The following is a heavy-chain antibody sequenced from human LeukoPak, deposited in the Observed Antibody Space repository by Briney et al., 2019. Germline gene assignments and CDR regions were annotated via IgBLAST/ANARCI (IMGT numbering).Heavy chain of an antibody. V-gene: IGHV3-23*01. CDR3: AKEGVQAPTDWYFGL. CDR2: ISGSGGST. Sequence: GGSLRLSCAASGFTFSSYAMSWVRQAPGKGLEWVSAISGSGGSTYYADSVNGRFTISRDNFKNTLYLQMNILRSEHTGVYYCAKEGVQAPTDWYFGLWGRGTLVTVSS. J-gene: IGHJ2*01. D-gene: IGHD1-26*01. CDR1: GFTFSSYA.